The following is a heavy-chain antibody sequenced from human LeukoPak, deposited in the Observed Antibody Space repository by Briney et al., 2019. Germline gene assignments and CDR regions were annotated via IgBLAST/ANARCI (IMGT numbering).Heavy chain of an antibody. D-gene: IGHD5-18*01. CDR2: ISYDVGSNT. V-gene: IGHV3-30-3*01. Sequence: GGSLRLSCAASGFTFSKYPMHWVRPAPGKGLDWVAVISYDVGSNTYYADSVKGRFTISRDNSKNTLYLQMNSLRAEDTAVYYCARLNLGYGYFLEATKRDYWGQGTLVTVSS. CDR1: GFTFSKYP. J-gene: IGHJ4*02. CDR3: ARLNLGYGYFLEATKRDY.